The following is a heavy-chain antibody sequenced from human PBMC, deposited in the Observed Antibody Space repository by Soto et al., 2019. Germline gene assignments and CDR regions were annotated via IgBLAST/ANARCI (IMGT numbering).Heavy chain of an antibody. CDR3: ARQRGSWHNWFDP. V-gene: IGHV4-39*01. Sequence: QLQLQESGPGLVKPSETLSLTCTVSGGSISSSSYYWGWIRQPPGKGLEWIGSIYYSGSTYYNPSLKSRVTISVDTSKNQFSRKLSSVTAADTAVYYCARQRGSWHNWFDPWGQGTLVTVSS. J-gene: IGHJ5*02. D-gene: IGHD6-13*01. CDR2: IYYSGST. CDR1: GGSISSSSYY.